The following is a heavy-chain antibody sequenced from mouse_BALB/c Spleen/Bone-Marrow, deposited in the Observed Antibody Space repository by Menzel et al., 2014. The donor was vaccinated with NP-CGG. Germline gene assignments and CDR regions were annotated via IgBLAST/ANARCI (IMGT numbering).Heavy chain of an antibody. CDR3: ALQAY. V-gene: IGHV2-5-1*01. J-gene: IGHJ3*01. Sequence: QVQLQQSGPSLVQPSQSLSITCTVSGFSLTSYGVHWVRQSPGKGLEWLGVIWRGGSTDYNAALMSRLSITKDNSKSQVFFKMNSLQADDNAIYYCALQAYWGQGTLVTVSA. CDR1: GFSLTSYG. CDR2: IWRGGST.